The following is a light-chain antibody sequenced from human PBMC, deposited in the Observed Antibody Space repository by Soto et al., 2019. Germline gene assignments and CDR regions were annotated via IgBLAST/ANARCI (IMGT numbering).Light chain of an antibody. V-gene: IGLV1-44*01. Sequence: QSVLTQPPSASGTPGQRVTISCSGSSSNIGRNTVNWYQQLPGAAPNLLIYSNNQRPSGVPDRFSGSKSGTSASLAISGRQSGDEADLFFAGWDESPNVPVFGGGTKLTVL. CDR1: SSNIGRNT. CDR2: SNN. J-gene: IGLJ3*02. CDR3: AGWDESPNVPV.